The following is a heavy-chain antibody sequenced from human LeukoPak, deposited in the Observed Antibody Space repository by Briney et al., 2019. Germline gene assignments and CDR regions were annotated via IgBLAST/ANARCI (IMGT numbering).Heavy chain of an antibody. CDR2: LYSDGNT. J-gene: IGHJ4*02. Sequence: GGSLRLSCAASGFTVITNDMTWVRQAPGTGLELESVLYSDGNTKYADSVQGRFTISRDNSKNTLYLEMNSLSPDDTAVYYCARGVEPLAANTLAYWGQGTLVTVSS. D-gene: IGHD1-14*01. V-gene: IGHV3-53*01. CDR3: ARGVEPLAANTLAY. CDR1: GFTVITND.